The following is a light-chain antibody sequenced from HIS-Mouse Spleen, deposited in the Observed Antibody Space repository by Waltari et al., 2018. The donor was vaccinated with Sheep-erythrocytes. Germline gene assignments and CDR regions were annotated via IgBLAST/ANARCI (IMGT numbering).Light chain of an antibody. V-gene: IGLV3-1*01. CDR2: QDS. CDR3: QAWDSSTVV. J-gene: IGLJ2*01. CDR1: KLGDKY. Sequence: SYELTQPPSVSVSPGQTASITCSGDKLGDKYACWYHQKPGQSPVLVIYQDSKRPSGTPVRFSGSNSGNTATLTISGTQAMDEADYYCQAWDSSTVVFGGGTKLTVL.